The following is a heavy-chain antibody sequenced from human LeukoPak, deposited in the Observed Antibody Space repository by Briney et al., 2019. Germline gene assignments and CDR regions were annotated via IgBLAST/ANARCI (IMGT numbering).Heavy chain of an antibody. Sequence: SETLSLTCTVSGRSISTYYWSWIRQPPGKGLEWIGYIYFSGSTNYNPSLKSRVTISVDTSKNQCSLKLSSVTAPDTAVYYCARGASSLSYFDSRGQGTLVTVSS. D-gene: IGHD2-2*01. CDR1: GRSISTYY. V-gene: IGHV4-59*01. CDR2: IYFSGST. J-gene: IGHJ4*02. CDR3: ARGASSLSYFDS.